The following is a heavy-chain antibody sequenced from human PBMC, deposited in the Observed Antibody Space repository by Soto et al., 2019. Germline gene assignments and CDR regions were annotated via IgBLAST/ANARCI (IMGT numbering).Heavy chain of an antibody. Sequence: SETLSLTCTVSGGSVSSGIYYWSWIRQLPGKGLEWIGSIYYSGSADYNPSLRSRVTISVDTSENQFSLKLSSVTAADTAVYYCARGPNWGQGTLVTVSS. CDR3: ARGPN. V-gene: IGHV4-31*03. J-gene: IGHJ1*01. CDR1: GGSVSSGIYY. CDR2: IYYSGSA.